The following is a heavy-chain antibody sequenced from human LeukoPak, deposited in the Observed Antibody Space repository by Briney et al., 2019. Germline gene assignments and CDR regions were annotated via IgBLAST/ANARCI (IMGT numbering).Heavy chain of an antibody. CDR2: ISDSGGSS. CDR3: ARYIEGNYYSALDY. CDR1: GFTFSSYA. V-gene: IGHV3-23*01. J-gene: IGHJ4*02. D-gene: IGHD2-15*01. Sequence: GGSLRLSCAASGFTFSSYAMSWVRQAPGKGLEWVSAISDSGGSSYYADSVKGRFTISRDNSKNTLYLQMNSLRAEDTAVYYCARYIEGNYYSALDYWGQGTLVTVSS.